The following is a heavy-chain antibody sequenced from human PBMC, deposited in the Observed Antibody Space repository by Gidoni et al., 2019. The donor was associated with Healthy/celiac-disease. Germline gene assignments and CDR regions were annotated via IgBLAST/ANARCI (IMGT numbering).Heavy chain of an antibody. CDR1: GYTFTSYA. V-gene: IGHV1-3*01. J-gene: IGHJ5*02. CDR2: INAGNGNT. CDR3: ARGGSFTVTTELSWFDP. Sequence: QVQLVQSGAEVKKPGASVKVSCKASGYTFTSYAIHWVRQAPGQRLEWMGWINAGNGNTKYSQKFQGRVAITRDTFASTAYMELSSLRSEDTALYYCARGGSFTVTTELSWFDPWGQGTLVTVSS. D-gene: IGHD4-17*01.